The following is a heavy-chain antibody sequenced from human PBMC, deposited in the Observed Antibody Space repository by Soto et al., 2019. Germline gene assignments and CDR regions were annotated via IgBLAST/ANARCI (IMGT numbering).Heavy chain of an antibody. CDR1: GFPFSAYA. D-gene: IGHD1-26*01. J-gene: IGHJ3*02. CDR3: AKNTGSYRKAFDI. Sequence: GGSLRLSCVASGFPFSAYAMNWVRQTPGKGLEWVCGIGGSGTTIYCADSVKGRFTISRDNSKNTLYLQMNSLRAEDTAVYYCAKNTGSYRKAFDIWGQGTMVTVSS. CDR2: IGGSGTTI. V-gene: IGHV3-23*01.